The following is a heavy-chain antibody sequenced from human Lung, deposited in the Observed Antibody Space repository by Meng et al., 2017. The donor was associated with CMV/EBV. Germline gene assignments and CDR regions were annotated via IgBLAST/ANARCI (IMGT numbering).Heavy chain of an antibody. CDR3: ARPFRPGYGDPGFDF. CDR1: GGDFYNFG. Sequence: SVXVSXXASGGDFYNFGISWIRQAPGQGLQWMGRIIPTFGTAHYARGFQGKITISADGPTTTAFMEISGLTSDDTAVYYCARPFRPGYGDPGFDFWGQGTLVTVSS. CDR2: IIPTFGTA. D-gene: IGHD4-17*01. J-gene: IGHJ4*02. V-gene: IGHV1-69*13.